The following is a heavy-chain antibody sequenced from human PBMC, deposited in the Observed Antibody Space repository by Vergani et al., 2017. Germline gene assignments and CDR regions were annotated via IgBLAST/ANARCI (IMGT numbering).Heavy chain of an antibody. Sequence: VQLQESGPGLVKPSGTLSLTCAVSGGSISSSNWWSWVRQPPGKGLEWVSAISGSGGSTYYADSVKGRFTISRDNSKNTLYLQMNSLRAEDTAVYYCAKGGVVPAAGYWGQGTLVTVSS. CDR1: GGSISSSN. V-gene: IGHV3-23*01. CDR2: ISGSGGST. D-gene: IGHD2-2*01. J-gene: IGHJ4*02. CDR3: AKGGVVPAAGY.